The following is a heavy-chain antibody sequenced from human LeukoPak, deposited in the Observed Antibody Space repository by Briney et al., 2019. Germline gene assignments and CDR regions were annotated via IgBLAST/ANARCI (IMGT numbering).Heavy chain of an antibody. J-gene: IGHJ5*02. V-gene: IGHV3-73*01. CDR1: GFTFSGSA. D-gene: IGHD2-2*01. CDR2: IRSKANSYAT. CDR3: ARTLGYCSSTSCPDNWFDP. Sequence: GGSLRLSCAASGFTFSGSAMHWVRQASGKGLEWVGRIRSKANSYATTYAASLKGRFTISRDDSKNTAYLQMNSLRAEGTAVYYCARTLGYCSSTSCPDNWFDPWGQGTLVTVSS.